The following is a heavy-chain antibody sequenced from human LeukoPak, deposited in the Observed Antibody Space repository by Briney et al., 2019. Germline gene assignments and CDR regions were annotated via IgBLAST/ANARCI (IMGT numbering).Heavy chain of an antibody. CDR1: GGSISSSSYY. J-gene: IGHJ3*02. Sequence: KPSETLSLTCTVSGGSISSSSYYWGWIRQPPGKGLEWIGSIYYSGSTYYNPSLKSRVTISVDTSKNQFSLKLSSVTAADTAVYYCARVGGRYYYDSRMGIWGQGTMVTVSS. D-gene: IGHD3-22*01. CDR2: IYYSGST. V-gene: IGHV4-39*01. CDR3: ARVGGRYYYDSRMGI.